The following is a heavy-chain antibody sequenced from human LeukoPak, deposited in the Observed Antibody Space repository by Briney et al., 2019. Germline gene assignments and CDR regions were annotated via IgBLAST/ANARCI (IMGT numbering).Heavy chain of an antibody. CDR3: ARGDTAMVNGYFDY. Sequence: PSQTLSLTCTVSGGSISSGDYYWSWIRQPPGKGLEWIGYIYYSGSTYYNPSLKSRVTISVDTSKNQFSLKLSSVTAADTAVYYCARGDTAMVNGYFDYWGQGTLVTVSS. J-gene: IGHJ4*02. V-gene: IGHV4-30-4*08. CDR2: IYYSGST. D-gene: IGHD5-18*01. CDR1: GGSISSGDYY.